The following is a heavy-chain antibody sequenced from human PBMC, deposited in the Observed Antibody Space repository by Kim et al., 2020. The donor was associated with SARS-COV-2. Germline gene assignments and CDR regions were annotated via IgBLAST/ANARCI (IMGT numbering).Heavy chain of an antibody. D-gene: IGHD3-10*01. Sequence: SVKVSCKASGGTFSSYAISWVRQAPGQGLEWMGGIIPIFGTANYAQKFQGRVTITAHESTSTAYMELSSLRSEDTAVYYCARIMVRGVIAEYYYGMDVWGQGTTVTVSS. J-gene: IGHJ6*02. CDR1: GGTFSSYA. CDR2: IIPIFGTA. V-gene: IGHV1-69*13. CDR3: ARIMVRGVIAEYYYGMDV.